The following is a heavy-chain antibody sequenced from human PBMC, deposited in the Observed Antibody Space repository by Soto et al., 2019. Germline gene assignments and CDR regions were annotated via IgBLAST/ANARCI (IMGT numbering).Heavy chain of an antibody. J-gene: IGHJ6*02. V-gene: IGHV3-23*01. CDR1: GFIFSSHA. CDR3: ATPPAYCTSTSCYNYGVDL. D-gene: IGHD2-2*02. Sequence: PGGSLRLSCTASGFIFSSHAMSWVRQAPGKGLEWVSTISESGDNTCYAESVKGRFTISRDNSKNTLLLQMNSLRADDTAVYYCATPPAYCTSTSCYNYGVDLWGHGTTVTVSS. CDR2: ISESGDNT.